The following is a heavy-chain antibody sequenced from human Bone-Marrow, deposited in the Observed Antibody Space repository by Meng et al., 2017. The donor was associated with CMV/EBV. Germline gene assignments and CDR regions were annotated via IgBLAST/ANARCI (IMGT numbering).Heavy chain of an antibody. J-gene: IGHJ4*02. V-gene: IGHV3-21*01. CDR3: ARSPRASWGSYLHDY. D-gene: IGHD3-16*02. CDR2: ISSSSSYI. CDR1: GFTFSSYS. Sequence: GESLKISCAASGFTFSSYSMNWVRQAPGKGLEWVSSISSSSSYIYYADSVKGRFTISRDNAKNSLYLQMNSLRAEDTAVYYCARSPRASWGSYLHDYWGQGTLVTVSS.